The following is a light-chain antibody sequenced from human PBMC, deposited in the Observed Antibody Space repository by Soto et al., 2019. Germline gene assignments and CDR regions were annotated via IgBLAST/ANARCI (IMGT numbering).Light chain of an antibody. CDR1: SSDVGSYNY. Sequence: QSALTQPASVSGSPGQSITISCTGTSSDVGSYNYVSWYQQHPGKAPKLMIYEVRNRPSGVSDRFSGSKSGKTASLTIFGLQAEDEDDYYCSSYTTSTTQVFGAGTKLTVL. V-gene: IGLV2-14*01. J-gene: IGLJ2*01. CDR3: SSYTTSTTQV. CDR2: EVR.